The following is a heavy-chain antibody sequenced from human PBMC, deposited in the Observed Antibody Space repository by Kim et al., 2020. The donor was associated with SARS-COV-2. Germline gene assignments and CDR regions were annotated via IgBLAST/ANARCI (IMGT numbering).Heavy chain of an antibody. Sequence: QGFTGRFVFSLDTSVSTAYLQISSLKAEDTAVYYCAREYYYGSGRNAFDIWGQGTMVTVSS. V-gene: IGHV7-4-1*02. J-gene: IGHJ3*02. D-gene: IGHD3-10*01. CDR3: AREYYYGSGRNAFDI.